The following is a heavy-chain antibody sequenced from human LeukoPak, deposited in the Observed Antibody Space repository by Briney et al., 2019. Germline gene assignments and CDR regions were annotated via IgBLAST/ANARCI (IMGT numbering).Heavy chain of an antibody. D-gene: IGHD3-10*01. CDR1: GFTVSSNY. V-gene: IGHV3-53*01. Sequence: PGGSLRLSCAASGFTVSSNYMSWVRQAPGKGLEWVSVIYSGGSTYYADSVKGRFTISRDNSKNTLYLQMNSLRAEDTAVYYCAKFGFGESYFYHYMDVWGKGTTVTVSS. CDR3: AKFGFGESYFYHYMDV. J-gene: IGHJ6*03. CDR2: IYSGGST.